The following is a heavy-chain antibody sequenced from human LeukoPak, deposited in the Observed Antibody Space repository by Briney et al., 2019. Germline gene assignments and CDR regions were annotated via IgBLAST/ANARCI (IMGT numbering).Heavy chain of an antibody. Sequence: ASVKVSCKASGYTFTSYYMHWVRQAPGQGLEWMGIINPSGGSTSYAQKFQGRVTMTRDTSTSTVYMELSSLRSEDTAAYYCARGVAVTTRLGYFDYWGQGTLVTVSS. CDR3: ARGVAVTTRLGYFDY. J-gene: IGHJ4*02. CDR1: GYTFTSYY. CDR2: INPSGGST. D-gene: IGHD4-17*01. V-gene: IGHV1-46*01.